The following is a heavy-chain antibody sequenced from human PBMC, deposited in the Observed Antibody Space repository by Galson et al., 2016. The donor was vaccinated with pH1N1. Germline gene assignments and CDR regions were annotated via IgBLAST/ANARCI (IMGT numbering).Heavy chain of an antibody. CDR1: GGSVSSFF. V-gene: IGHV4-59*02. D-gene: IGHD6-19*01. CDR2: VYHSGST. J-gene: IGHJ4*02. CDR3: AKVTTGWPRMDY. Sequence: SETLSLTCTISGGSVSSFFWSWVRQPPGKGLEWIGYVYHSGSTDYNPSLKSRVTISVDTSNNQLSLRQTSVTAADTAVYFCAKVTTGWPRMDYWGQGVLVTVSS.